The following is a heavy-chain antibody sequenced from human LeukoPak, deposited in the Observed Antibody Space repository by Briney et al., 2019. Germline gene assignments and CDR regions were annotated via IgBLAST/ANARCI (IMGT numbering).Heavy chain of an antibody. CDR2: ISSTTTYI. D-gene: IGHD3-3*01. J-gene: IGHJ4*02. V-gene: IGHV3-21*04. CDR1: GFTFNHYA. CDR3: ARVYPEFWSGYYIGYYFDY. Sequence: GGSLRLSCAASGFTFNHYAMNWVRQAPGKGLEWVASISSTTTYIYYADSVKGRFTISRDNAKNSVHLQMNSLRAEDTAVYYCARVYPEFWSGYYIGYYFDYWGQGTLVTVSS.